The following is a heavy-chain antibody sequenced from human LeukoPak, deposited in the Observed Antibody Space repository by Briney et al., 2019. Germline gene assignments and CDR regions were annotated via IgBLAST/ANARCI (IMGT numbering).Heavy chain of an antibody. J-gene: IGHJ4*02. V-gene: IGHV3-23*01. CDR2: INSAGGST. CDR3: AKGVTRFDY. D-gene: IGHD2-21*02. CDR1: EFTFSNYA. Sequence: GGSLRFSCAASEFTFSNYAMTWVRQAPGKGLEWVSDINSAGGSTNYADSMKGRFIISRDNSKNALYLQMNSLRPEDTAVYYCAKGVTRFDYWGQGTLVTVSS.